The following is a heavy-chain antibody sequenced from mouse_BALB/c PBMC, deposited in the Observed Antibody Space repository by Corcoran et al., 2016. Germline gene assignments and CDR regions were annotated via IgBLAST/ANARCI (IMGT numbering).Heavy chain of an antibody. Sequence: QVQLQQSGPELVKPGASVKISCKASGYSFTSYYIHWVKQRPGQGLEWIGGIFPGSGNTKYNEKFKGKATLTEDKSSSTAYMQLSSLTSEDSAVYFCARSVLLLPFDYWGQGTTLTVSS. CDR3: ARSVLLLPFDY. CDR2: IFPGSGNT. J-gene: IGHJ2*01. V-gene: IGHV1-66*01. D-gene: IGHD1-1*01. CDR1: GYSFTSYY.